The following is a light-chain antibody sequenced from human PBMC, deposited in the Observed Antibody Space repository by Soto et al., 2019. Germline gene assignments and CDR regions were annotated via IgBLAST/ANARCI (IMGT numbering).Light chain of an antibody. J-gene: IGLJ2*01. CDR1: SSDVGGYNY. CDR2: EVS. Sequence: QSALTQPPSASGSPGQSVTISCTGTSSDVGGYNYVSWYQQHPGKAPKLMIYEVSKRPSRVPDRFSGSKSGNTASLTVSGLQAEDEADYYCSSYAGSNMVVFGGGTKVTVL. CDR3: SSYAGSNMVV. V-gene: IGLV2-8*01.